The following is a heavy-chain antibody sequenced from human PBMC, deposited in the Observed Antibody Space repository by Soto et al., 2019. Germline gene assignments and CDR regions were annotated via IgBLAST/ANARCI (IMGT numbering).Heavy chain of an antibody. J-gene: IGHJ5*02. Sequence: QLQLQESGPGLVKPSETLSLTCSVSGGSISSSSYYWGWIRQPPGKGLEGIGSIYYSGSIYYNPSLKSRVTISVDTSNNQFSLKLSSVTAAETAVYYCARQSSGWYNWFDPWGQGTLVTVSS. CDR1: GGSISSSSYY. D-gene: IGHD6-19*01. V-gene: IGHV4-39*01. CDR3: ARQSSGWYNWFDP. CDR2: IYYSGSI.